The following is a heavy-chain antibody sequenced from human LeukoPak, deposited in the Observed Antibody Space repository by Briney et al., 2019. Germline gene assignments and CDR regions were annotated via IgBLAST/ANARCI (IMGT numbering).Heavy chain of an antibody. D-gene: IGHD5-24*01. CDR3: AKGGLRDGYSYAS. CDR1: GFTFRKFD. J-gene: IGHJ5*02. V-gene: IGHV3-13*01. CDR2: IGTLADT. Sequence: GGSLRLSCAASGFTFRKFDMHWVRQISGGGLEWVSAIGTLADTFYSDSAKGRFTISRNNGRNSLYLQMNNLRADDTAVYYCAKGGLRDGYSYASWGQGTLITVSS.